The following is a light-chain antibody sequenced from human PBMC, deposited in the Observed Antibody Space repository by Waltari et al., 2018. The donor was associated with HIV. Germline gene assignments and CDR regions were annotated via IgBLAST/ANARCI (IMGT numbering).Light chain of an antibody. CDR3: AAWDDSLNGYV. CDR2: SNN. Sequence: QSVLTQPPSASGTPGQRVTMSCSGISFHIESNPVNWYQQLPGTAPKLLIYSNNQRPSGVPDRFSGSKSGTSASLAISGLQSEDEADYYCAAWDDSLNGYVFGTGTKVTVL. V-gene: IGLV1-44*01. J-gene: IGLJ1*01. CDR1: SFHIESNP.